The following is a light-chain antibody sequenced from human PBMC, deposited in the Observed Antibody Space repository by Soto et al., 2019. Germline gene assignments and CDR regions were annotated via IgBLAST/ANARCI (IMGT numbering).Light chain of an antibody. CDR3: SSYSGSNNYV. Sequence: QSALTQPPSASGSPGQSVTISCTGTSSDVGGYNYVSWYQQHPGKAPKRMIYEVSKRPSGVPDLFSGSKSGNTASLTVSGLQAEDEADYYCSSYSGSNNYVFGTGTTLTVL. CDR2: EVS. J-gene: IGLJ1*01. V-gene: IGLV2-8*01. CDR1: SSDVGGYNY.